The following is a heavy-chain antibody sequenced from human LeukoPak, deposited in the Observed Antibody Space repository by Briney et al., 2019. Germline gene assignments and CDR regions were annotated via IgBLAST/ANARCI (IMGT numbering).Heavy chain of an antibody. CDR2: MNPNSGNT. J-gene: IGHJ4*02. CDR3: AFAMVRGVIIDYFDY. V-gene: IGHV1-8*01. D-gene: IGHD3-10*01. CDR1: GYTFTSYD. Sequence: ASVKVSCKASGYTFTSYDINWARQATGQGLEWMGWMNPNSGNTGYAQKFQGRVTMTRNTSISTAYMELSSLRSEDTAVYYCAFAMVRGVIIDYFDYWGQGTLVTVSS.